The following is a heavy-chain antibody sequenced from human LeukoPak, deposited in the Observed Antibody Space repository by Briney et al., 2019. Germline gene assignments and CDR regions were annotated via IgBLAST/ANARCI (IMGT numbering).Heavy chain of an antibody. D-gene: IGHD4-17*01. CDR2: ISASGGSR. Sequence: GGSLRLSCAASGFTFSLYVMSWVRQAPGKGLEGVSGISASGGSRYYADSVKGRFTISRDNSRNTVFLQVNSLRGDDTAVYYCAQDRGATVTTFAHWGLGTLVTVSS. CDR3: AQDRGATVTTFAH. CDR1: GFTFSLYV. J-gene: IGHJ4*02. V-gene: IGHV3-23*01.